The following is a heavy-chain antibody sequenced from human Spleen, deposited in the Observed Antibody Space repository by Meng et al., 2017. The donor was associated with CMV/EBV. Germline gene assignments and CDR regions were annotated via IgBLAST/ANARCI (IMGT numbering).Heavy chain of an antibody. J-gene: IGHJ6*02. D-gene: IGHD3-3*01. Sequence: GGSLRLSCVASGFTFSSYGVHWVRQAPGKGLEWVAVIWFDESKKYYADSVKGRFTVSIDDSKNTVYLQMNSLRVEDTAVYYCARDNSPYDFWSGSESDGMDVWGQGTTVTVSS. CDR1: GFTFSSYG. CDR3: ARDNSPYDFWSGSESDGMDV. V-gene: IGHV3-33*01. CDR2: IWFDESKK.